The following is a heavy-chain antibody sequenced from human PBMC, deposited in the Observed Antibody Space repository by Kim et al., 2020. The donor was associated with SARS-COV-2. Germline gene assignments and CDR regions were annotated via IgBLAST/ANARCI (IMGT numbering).Heavy chain of an antibody. V-gene: IGHV1-18*01. CDR3: ARDSRLAPGLGFDY. D-gene: IGHD6-25*01. J-gene: IGHJ4*02. Sequence: AQKLQGRVTMTTDTSTSTAYMELRSLRSDDTAVYYCARDSRLAPGLGFDYWGQGTLVTVSS.